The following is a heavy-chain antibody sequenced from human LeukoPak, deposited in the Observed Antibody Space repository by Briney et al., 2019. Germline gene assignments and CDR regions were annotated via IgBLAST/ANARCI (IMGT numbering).Heavy chain of an antibody. CDR2: IKQDGSEK. Sequence: GGSLRLSCAASGFTFSSYWMSWVRQAPGNGLEWVANIKQDGSEKYYVDSVKGRFTISRDNAKNSLYLQMNSLRAEDTAVYYCARDEYSSSPGYYYYYMDVWGKGTTVTVSS. D-gene: IGHD6-6*01. CDR3: ARDEYSSSPGYYYYYMDV. V-gene: IGHV3-7*01. J-gene: IGHJ6*03. CDR1: GFTFSSYW.